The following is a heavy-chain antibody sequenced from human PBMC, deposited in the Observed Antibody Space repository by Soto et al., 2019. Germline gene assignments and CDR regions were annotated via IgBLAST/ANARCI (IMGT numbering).Heavy chain of an antibody. V-gene: IGHV3-30*03. CDR1: GFRFSGYG. CDR3: ATKRNSVPDY. J-gene: IGHJ4*02. Sequence: PGGFLRLSCAASGFRFSGYGMHWVRQAPGKGLEWLAAISNDGSNKYYGDSVKGRFTISRDNSKNTVYLQMNSLRAEDTAVYYCATKRNSVPDYWGQGALVTVSS. D-gene: IGHD3-10*01. CDR2: ISNDGSNK.